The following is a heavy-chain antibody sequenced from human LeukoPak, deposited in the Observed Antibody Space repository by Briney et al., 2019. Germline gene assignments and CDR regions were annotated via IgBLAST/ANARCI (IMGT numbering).Heavy chain of an antibody. CDR1: GFTYSHNG. CDR2: IQYDGNTI. J-gene: IGHJ3*02. V-gene: IGHV3-30*02. CDR3: AAAYYYAFDI. D-gene: IGHD3-10*01. Sequence: GGSLRLSCVASGFTYSHNGMHWVRQAPGKGLEWVAFIQYDGNTIFYADSVKGRFTISRDNSKNTLYLQMNSLRAEDTAVYYCAAAYYYAFDIWGQGTMVTVSS.